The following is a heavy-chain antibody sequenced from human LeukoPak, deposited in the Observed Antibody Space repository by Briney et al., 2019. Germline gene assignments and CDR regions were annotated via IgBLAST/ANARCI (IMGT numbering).Heavy chain of an antibody. CDR1: EFTFSGYG. Sequence: TGGSLRLSCAASEFTFSGYGINWVRQAPGKGLELISYIGSDGTNRYYAKSLKGRFTISRDNAKNSQYLQMNSLPDADTAVYYCARVPTPYFTYYMDVWGKGTPVTVSS. V-gene: IGHV3-48*02. D-gene: IGHD2-8*01. CDR3: ARVPTPYFTYYMDV. J-gene: IGHJ6*03. CDR2: IGSDGTNR.